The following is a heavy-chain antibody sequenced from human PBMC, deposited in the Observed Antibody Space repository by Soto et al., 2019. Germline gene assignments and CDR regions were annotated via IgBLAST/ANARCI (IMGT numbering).Heavy chain of an antibody. Sequence: QVQLVQSGAEVKKPGASVKVSCKASGYTFTSYAMHWVRQPPGQRLEWMGWINAGNGNTKYSQKFQGRVTITRDTSASTAYMELSSLRSEDTAVYYCARAYCSSTSCYTFIDYWGQGTLVTVSS. CDR1: GYTFTSYA. CDR3: ARAYCSSTSCYTFIDY. V-gene: IGHV1-3*01. CDR2: INAGNGNT. J-gene: IGHJ4*02. D-gene: IGHD2-2*02.